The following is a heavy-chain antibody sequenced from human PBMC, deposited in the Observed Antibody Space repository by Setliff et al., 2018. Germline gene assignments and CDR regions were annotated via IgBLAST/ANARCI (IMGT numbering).Heavy chain of an antibody. CDR1: GYTFTSND. CDR3: ARGRYCTTLSCPYYFDY. D-gene: IGHD2-8*01. J-gene: IGHJ4*02. V-gene: IGHV1-8*02. CDR2: MNPNSGNT. Sequence: ASVKVSCKASGYTFTSNDINWVRQATGQGLEWMGWMNPNSGNTGYAQKFQGRVTMTRNTSISTVYMELNSLRSEDTAVYYCARGRYCTTLSCPYYFDYWGQGTLVTVAS.